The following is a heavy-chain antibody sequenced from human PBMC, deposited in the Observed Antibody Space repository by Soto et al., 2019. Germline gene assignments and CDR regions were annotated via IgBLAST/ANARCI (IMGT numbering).Heavy chain of an antibody. D-gene: IGHD1-26*01. V-gene: IGHV3-15*01. CDR2: IKSKTDGGTT. CDR1: GFTFSNAW. J-gene: IGHJ3*02. Sequence: GGSLRLSCAASGFTFSNAWMSWVRQAPGKGLEWVGRIKSKTDGGTTDYAAPVKCRFTISRDDSKNTLYLQMNSLKTEDTAVYYCTTGSPRVVGATAFDIWGQGTMVTVSS. CDR3: TTGSPRVVGATAFDI.